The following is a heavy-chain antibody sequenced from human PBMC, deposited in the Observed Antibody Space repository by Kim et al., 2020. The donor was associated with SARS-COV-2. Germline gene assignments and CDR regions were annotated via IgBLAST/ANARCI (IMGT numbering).Heavy chain of an antibody. CDR2: SDT. V-gene: IGHV5-51*01. J-gene: IGHJ4*02. D-gene: IGHD3-10*01. CDR3: ARHSHYGSV. Sequence: SDTRYSPSFQGQVTISADKSISTAYLQWSSLKASDTAMYYCARHSHYGSVWGQGTLVTVSS.